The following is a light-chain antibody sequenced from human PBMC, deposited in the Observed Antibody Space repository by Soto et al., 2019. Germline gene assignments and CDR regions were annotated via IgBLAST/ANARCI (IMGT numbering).Light chain of an antibody. V-gene: IGLV3-21*02. CDR2: DDS. Sequence: SYELTQPPSVSVAPGQTARITCEGNDMGTKSVSWFQQKAGQAPVLVVYDDSDRPSGIPERFSGSDSGNTATLTISRVEAGDEADYYCPVWDSSSDWVFGGGTQLTVL. J-gene: IGLJ7*01. CDR3: PVWDSSSDWV. CDR1: DMGTKS.